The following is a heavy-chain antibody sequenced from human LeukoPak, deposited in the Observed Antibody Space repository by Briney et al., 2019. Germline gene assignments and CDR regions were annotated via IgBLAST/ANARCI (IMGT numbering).Heavy chain of an antibody. CDR2: INYSGSA. Sequence: SETLSLTCTVSGGSLSSYYFSWIRQSPGKGLEWIAYINYSGSASYNPSLKSRVTMSVDTSKQFSLSLSSVTAADTAVYYCARGGGHYYDSSGYYWFDPWGQGTLVTVSS. CDR3: ARGGGHYYDSSGYYWFDP. J-gene: IGHJ5*02. V-gene: IGHV4-59*12. CDR1: GGSLSSYY. D-gene: IGHD3-22*01.